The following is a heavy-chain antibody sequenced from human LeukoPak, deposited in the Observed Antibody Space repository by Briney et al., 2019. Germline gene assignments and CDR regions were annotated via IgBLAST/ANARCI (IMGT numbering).Heavy chain of an antibody. J-gene: IGHJ4*02. CDR3: ARVRGRHCSGGSCYLDY. Sequence: SVKVSCKASGYTFTSYGISWVRQAPGQGLEWMGRIIPILGIANYAQKFQGRVTITADKSTSTAYMELSSLRSEDTAVYYCARVRGRHCSGGSCYLDYWGQGTLVTVSS. CDR2: IIPILGIA. CDR1: GYTFTSYG. V-gene: IGHV1-69*04. D-gene: IGHD2-15*01.